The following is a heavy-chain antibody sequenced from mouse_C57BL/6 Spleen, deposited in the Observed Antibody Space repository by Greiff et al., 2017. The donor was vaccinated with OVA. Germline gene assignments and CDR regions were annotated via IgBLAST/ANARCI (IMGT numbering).Heavy chain of an antibody. V-gene: IGHV14-2*01. CDR1: GFNINDYE. D-gene: IGHD2-1*01. Sequence: VQLQQSGAELVKPGASVTLSCTASGFNINDYEMHWVKQRTEQGLEWIGRIDPETGETHYAPKFKGKAIMTADKSSNTAYLKLRSLTSEDSAVDYCARSYYGPSRGYFDGWGTGTTVTVAS. CDR2: IDPETGET. J-gene: IGHJ1*03. CDR3: ARSYYGPSRGYFDG.